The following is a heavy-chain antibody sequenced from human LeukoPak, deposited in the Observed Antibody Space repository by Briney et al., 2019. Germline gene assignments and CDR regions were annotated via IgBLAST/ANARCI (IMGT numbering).Heavy chain of an antibody. CDR3: AAAQLAGMGPFDY. CDR2: INTYNGDT. V-gene: IGHV1-18*01. J-gene: IGHJ4*02. CDR1: GYTFSSHG. Sequence: ASVKVSCTASGYTFSSHGINWVRQAPGQGLEWMGWINTYNGDTNYAQKFQGRVTVTTDTSTSTDYMELRSLRSDDTAVYYCAAAQLAGMGPFDYWGQGTRVTVTA. D-gene: IGHD2-2*01.